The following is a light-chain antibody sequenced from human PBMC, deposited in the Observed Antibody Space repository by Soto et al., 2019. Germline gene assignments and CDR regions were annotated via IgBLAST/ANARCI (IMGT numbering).Light chain of an antibody. CDR2: DAS. CDR3: QQSYNSPQT. V-gene: IGKV1-39*01. J-gene: IGKJ1*01. Sequence: DIQMTQSPSSLSASVGDRITITCRASQSISDYLNWYQQKPGQAPKLLIYDASSLESGVPSRFSGSGSGTEFTLTISNLQPEDFATYSCQQSYNSPQTFGQGTKVDIK. CDR1: QSISDY.